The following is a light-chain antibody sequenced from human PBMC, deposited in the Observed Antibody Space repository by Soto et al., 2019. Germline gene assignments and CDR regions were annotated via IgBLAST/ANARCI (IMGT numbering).Light chain of an antibody. Sequence: QSVLTQPASVSGSPGQSITTSCTGTSSDVGGYNYVSWYQQHPGKAPKLMIYEVSNRPSGVSNRFSGSKSGNTASLTISGLQAEDEADYYCSSYTSSSILYVFGTGTKLTVL. J-gene: IGLJ1*01. CDR2: EVS. CDR1: SSDVGGYNY. V-gene: IGLV2-14*01. CDR3: SSYTSSSILYV.